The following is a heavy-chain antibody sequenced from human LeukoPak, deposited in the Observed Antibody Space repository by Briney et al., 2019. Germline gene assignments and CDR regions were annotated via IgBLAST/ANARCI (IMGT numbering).Heavy chain of an antibody. V-gene: IGHV3-23*01. CDR2: VSVFAGST. J-gene: IGHJ4*02. Sequence: ESGGSLRLSCAASGFTHNSYAIMWVRQAPPKGLEGVSGVSVFAGSTYYADSVKGRFTISRDNSKNTLFLQMNSLRAEDTAVYYCAKERGAGHIAAAVVDYFDFWGQGTLVTVSS. CDR1: GFTHNSYA. D-gene: IGHD6-13*01. CDR3: AKERGAGHIAAAVVDYFDF.